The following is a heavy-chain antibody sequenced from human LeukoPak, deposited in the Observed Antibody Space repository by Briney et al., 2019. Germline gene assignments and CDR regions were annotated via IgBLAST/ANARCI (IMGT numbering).Heavy chain of an antibody. D-gene: IGHD1-26*01. J-gene: IGHJ4*02. V-gene: IGHV3-74*01. CDR3: VRDGVGAPPFDY. CDR1: GFTFSSYW. CDR2: INSDGSRT. Sequence: GGSLRLSCAASGFTFSSYWMHWVRQAPGKGLVWVSRINSDGSRTSYADSVKGRFTISRDNAKNTLYLQMNNLRAEDTGVYYCVRDGVGAPPFDYWGEGILVTVSS.